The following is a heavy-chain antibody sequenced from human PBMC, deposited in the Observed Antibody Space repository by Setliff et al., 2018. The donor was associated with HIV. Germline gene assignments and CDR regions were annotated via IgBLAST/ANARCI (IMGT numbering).Heavy chain of an antibody. CDR2: ISSGNGNT. CDR3: ARVKVGASLVFDS. Sequence: ASVKVSCKASGYTFTDYYIHWLRQVPGQGLEWMGWISSGNGNTKVSQKFQGRVTITRDTPASTAYLELSSLRSDDTSIYYCARVKVGASLVFDSWGQGTQVTVSS. D-gene: IGHD1-26*01. J-gene: IGHJ4*02. V-gene: IGHV1-3*04. CDR1: GYTFTDYY.